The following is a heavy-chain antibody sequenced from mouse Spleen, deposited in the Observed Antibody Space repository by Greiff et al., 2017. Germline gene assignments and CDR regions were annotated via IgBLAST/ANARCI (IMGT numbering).Heavy chain of an antibody. D-gene: IGHD4-1*01. V-gene: IGHV6-3*01. CDR1: GFTFSNYW. Sequence: EVKLLESGGGLVQPGGSMKLSCAASGFTFSNYWMNWVRQSPEKGLEWVAQIRLKSDNYATHYAESVKGRFTISRDDSKSSVYLQMNNLRAEDTGIYYCTGDWDGLGYWGQGTTLTVSS. CDR3: TGDWDGLGY. CDR2: IRLKSDNYAT. J-gene: IGHJ2*01.